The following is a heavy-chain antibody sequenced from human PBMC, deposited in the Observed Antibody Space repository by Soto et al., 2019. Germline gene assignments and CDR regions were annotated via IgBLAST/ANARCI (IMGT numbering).Heavy chain of an antibody. V-gene: IGHV3-30-3*01. CDR2: TSYDGSNK. Sequence: QVQLVESGGGVVQPGRSLRLSCAASGFTFSSYPMHWVRQAPGKGLEWVAVTSYDGSNKYYADSVKGRFTISRDNSKNTLYLQMNSLRAEDTAVYYCARDPPGDTTWYFDYWCQRTLLTVSS. CDR1: GFTFSSYP. CDR3: ARDPPGDTTWYFDY. J-gene: IGHJ4*02. D-gene: IGHD1-1*01.